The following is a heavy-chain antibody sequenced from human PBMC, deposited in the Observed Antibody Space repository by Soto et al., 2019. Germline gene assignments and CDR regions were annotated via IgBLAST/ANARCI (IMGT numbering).Heavy chain of an antibody. CDR2: IYYSGST. CDR3: ARENVEMATAYFDY. J-gene: IGHJ4*02. V-gene: IGHV4-59*01. D-gene: IGHD5-18*01. Sequence: QVQLQESGPGLVKPSETLSLTCTVSGGSISSYYWSWIRQPPGKGLEWIGYIYYSGSTNYNPSLKCRVTISVDTSKNQVSLKLSSVTAADTAVYYCARENVEMATAYFDYWGQGTLVTVSS. CDR1: GGSISSYY.